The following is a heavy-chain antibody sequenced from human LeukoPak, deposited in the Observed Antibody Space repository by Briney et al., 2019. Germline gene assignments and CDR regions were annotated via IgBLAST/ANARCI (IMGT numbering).Heavy chain of an antibody. Sequence: GGSLRLSCAASGFTFATYAMSWVRQAPGKGLKWVSGITGSGRTTYYADSAKGRFTISRDNSKNTLSLQMNSLRAEDTAIYYCAKMTDSSGYYPFDYWGQGTLVTVSS. D-gene: IGHD3-22*01. J-gene: IGHJ4*02. CDR3: AKMTDSSGYYPFDY. CDR1: GFTFATYA. CDR2: ITGSGRTT. V-gene: IGHV3-23*01.